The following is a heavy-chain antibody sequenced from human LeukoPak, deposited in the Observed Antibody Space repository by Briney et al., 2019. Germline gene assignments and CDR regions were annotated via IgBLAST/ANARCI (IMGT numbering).Heavy chain of an antibody. Sequence: SETLSLTCSVSGGSITSYYWSWIRQSPGKGLEWIGCIHYSGSTNYNPSLKSRVTISGDTSKNQFSLKLSSVTAADTAVYYCARDKVVGTGDAFDIWGQGTMVTVSS. J-gene: IGHJ3*02. CDR2: IHYSGST. CDR3: ARDKVVGTGDAFDI. V-gene: IGHV4-59*01. CDR1: GGSITSYY. D-gene: IGHD6-19*01.